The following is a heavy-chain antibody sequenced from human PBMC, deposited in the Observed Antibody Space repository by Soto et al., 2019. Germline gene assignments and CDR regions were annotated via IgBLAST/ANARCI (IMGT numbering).Heavy chain of an antibody. J-gene: IGHJ6*02. CDR1: GYTITSYY. CDR3: ARMSPQARYYYGMDV. CDR2: INPSGGST. V-gene: IGHV1-46*01. Sequence: ASVKVSCKASGYTITSYYLHWVRQAPGQGPEWMGIINPSGGSTGYAQKFQGRVTLAREMYTSTVYMELSSLRSEDTAVYYCARMSPQARYYYGMDVWGQGTTVTVSS.